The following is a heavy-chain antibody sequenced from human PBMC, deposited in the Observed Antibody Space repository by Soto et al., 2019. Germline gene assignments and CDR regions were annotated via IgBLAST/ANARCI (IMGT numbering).Heavy chain of an antibody. V-gene: IGHV3-23*01. CDR2: ISGSGGST. CDR3: AKDKQLGWFSGPNDY. Sequence: PGGSLRLSCAASGFTFSSYATSWVRQAPGKGVEWVSAISGSGGSTYYADSVKGRFTISRDKSKNKLYLQMNSLRAADTAVYACAKDKQLGWFSGPNDYWGQGTLVTVS. J-gene: IGHJ4*02. D-gene: IGHD6-6*01. CDR1: GFTFSSYA.